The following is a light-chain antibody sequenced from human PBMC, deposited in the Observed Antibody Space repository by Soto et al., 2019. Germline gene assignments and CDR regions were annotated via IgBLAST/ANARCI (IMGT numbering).Light chain of an antibody. CDR1: QSVSSSY. CDR2: GAS. Sequence: EIVLTQSPGTLSLSPGERATLSCRASQSVSSSYLAWYQQKPGQAPRLLIYGASSGATGIPDRFSGSGSGTDFTLTISRLEPEDFAVYYCQQYGSSLRTFGQGNKVEIK. J-gene: IGKJ1*01. CDR3: QQYGSSLRT. V-gene: IGKV3-20*01.